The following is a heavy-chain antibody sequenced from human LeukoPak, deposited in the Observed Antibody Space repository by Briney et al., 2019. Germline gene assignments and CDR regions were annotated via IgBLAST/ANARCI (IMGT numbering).Heavy chain of an antibody. CDR1: GYTFTGYY. CDR3: ARDYVDTAMVGRFFDY. J-gene: IGHJ4*02. D-gene: IGHD5-18*01. V-gene: IGHV1-2*02. Sequence: ASVKVSCKASGYTFTGYYMHWVRQAPGQGLEWMRWINPNSGGTNYAQKFQGRVTMTRDTSISTAYMELSRLRSDDTAVYYCARDYVDTAMVGRFFDYWGQGTLVTVSS. CDR2: INPNSGGT.